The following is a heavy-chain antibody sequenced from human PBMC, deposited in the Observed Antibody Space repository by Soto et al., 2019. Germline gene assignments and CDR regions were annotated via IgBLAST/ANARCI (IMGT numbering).Heavy chain of an antibody. CDR1: GYTFTGYY. J-gene: IGHJ3*02. Sequence: ASVKVSCKASGYTFTGYYMHWVRQAPGQGLEWMGWINPNSGGTNYAQKFQGWVTMTRDTSISTAYMELSRLRSDDTAVYYCARGGGFLVLLSNGDGAFHISVQATIVSVSS. CDR3: ARGGGFLVLLSNGDGAFHI. V-gene: IGHV1-2*04. CDR2: INPNSGGT. D-gene: IGHD3-3*01.